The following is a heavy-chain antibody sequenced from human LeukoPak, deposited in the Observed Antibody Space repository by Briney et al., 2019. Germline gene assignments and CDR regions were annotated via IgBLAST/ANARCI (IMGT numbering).Heavy chain of an antibody. Sequence: GVLRLSCAASGFTVSSNYMSWVRRAPGKGLEWVSVIYSGGSTYYADSVKGRFTISRDNSKNTLYLQMNSLRAEDTAVYYCARGRGTVYGMDVWGQGTTVTVSS. CDR2: IYSGGST. V-gene: IGHV3-53*05. D-gene: IGHD4-17*01. CDR1: GFTVSSNY. J-gene: IGHJ6*02. CDR3: ARGRGTVYGMDV.